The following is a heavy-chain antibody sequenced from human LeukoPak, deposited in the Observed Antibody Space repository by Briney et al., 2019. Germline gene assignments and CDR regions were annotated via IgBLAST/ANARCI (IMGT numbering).Heavy chain of an antibody. CDR2: LRGNGDT. D-gene: IGHD1-26*01. V-gene: IGHV3-23*01. J-gene: IGHJ4*02. CDR3: AKVQWELLSTVDY. CDR1: GFTFSSYA. Sequence: GGSLTLSCAASGFTFSSYAMSWVREAPARGLEWVSSLRGNGDTFYADSVKGRFTLSRDDSRNTVYLQLNNLRVEDTAVYYCAKVQWELLSTVDYWGQGTLVTVSS.